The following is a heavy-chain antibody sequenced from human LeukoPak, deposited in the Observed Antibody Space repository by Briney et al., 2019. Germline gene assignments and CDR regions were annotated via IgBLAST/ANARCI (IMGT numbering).Heavy chain of an antibody. CDR2: TYYRSKWYN. CDR3: ASWHNYVWGSYRYNAFDI. J-gene: IGHJ3*02. CDR1: GDSVSSNSAA. D-gene: IGHD3-16*02. Sequence: SQTLSLTCAISGDSVSSNSAAWNWIRQSPSRGLEWLGRTYYRSKWYNDYAVSVKSRITTNPDTSKNQFSLKLSSVTAADTAVYYCASWHNYVWGSYRYNAFDIWGQGTMVTVSS. V-gene: IGHV6-1*01.